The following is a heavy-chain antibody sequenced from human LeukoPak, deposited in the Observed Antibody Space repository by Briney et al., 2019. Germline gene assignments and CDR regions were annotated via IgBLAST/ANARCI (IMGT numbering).Heavy chain of an antibody. V-gene: IGHV1-2*06. CDR3: ARAAFRDRSGWWGY. J-gene: IGHJ4*02. D-gene: IGHD6-19*01. CDR2: INPNSGGT. CDR1: GYTFTGYY. Sequence: APVKVSCKASGYTFTGYYMHWVRQAPGQGLEWMGRINPNSGGTNYAQKFQGRVTMTRDTSISTAYMELSRLRSDDTAVYYCARAAFRDRSGWWGYWGERTLVSVSS.